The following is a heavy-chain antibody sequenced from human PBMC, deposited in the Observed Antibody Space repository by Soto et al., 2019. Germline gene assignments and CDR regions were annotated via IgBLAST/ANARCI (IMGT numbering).Heavy chain of an antibody. CDR1: GYTFTSYD. D-gene: IGHD3-3*01. J-gene: IGHJ6*02. CDR2: MDPNSGST. V-gene: IGHV1-8*01. CDR3: ARERKFDFWRKGLDV. Sequence: QAQLVQSGAEVKKPGASVKVSCKASGYTFTSYDINWVRQAPGQGLEWLGWMDPNSGSTGYAQNFQGRVTMTRNTSINTAKMELSSLRSEDTAVYYCARERKFDFWRKGLDVWGQGTTVTVSS.